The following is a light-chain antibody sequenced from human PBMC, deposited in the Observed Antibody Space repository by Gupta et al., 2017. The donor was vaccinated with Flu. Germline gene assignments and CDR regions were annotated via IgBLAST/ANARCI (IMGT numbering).Light chain of an antibody. CDR3: QHDNTYPWT. J-gene: IGKJ1*01. CDR1: QTISSW. CDR2: KAS. Sequence: RSTLSASVGDRVTITCRASQTISSWLAWYQQRPGKAPNLLIYKASTLESGVPSRFSGSGSGTEFILTISSLQPDDFATYYCQHDNTYPWTFGQGTKVEVK. V-gene: IGKV1-5*03.